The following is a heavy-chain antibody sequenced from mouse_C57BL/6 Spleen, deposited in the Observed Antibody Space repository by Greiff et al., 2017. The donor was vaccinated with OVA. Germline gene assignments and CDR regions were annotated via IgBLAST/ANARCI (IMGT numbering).Heavy chain of an antibody. CDR2: IDPSDSYT. D-gene: IGHD3-1*01. CDR3: ARSGDGCFAY. CDR1: GYTFTSYW. V-gene: IGHV1-50*01. Sequence: QVHVKQPGAELVKPGASVKLSCKASGYTFTSYWMQWVKQRPGQGLEWIGEIDPSDSYTNYNQKFKGKATLTVDTSSSTAYMQLSSLTSEDSAVYYCARSGDGCFAYWGQGTLVTVSA. J-gene: IGHJ3*01.